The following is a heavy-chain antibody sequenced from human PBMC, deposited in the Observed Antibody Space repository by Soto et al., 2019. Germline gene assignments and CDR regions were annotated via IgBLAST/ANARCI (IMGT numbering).Heavy chain of an antibody. J-gene: IGHJ3*02. CDR1: GYTFTSYG. D-gene: IGHD3-10*01. CDR2: ISAYNGNT. CDR3: ARDVITMARGVIISDAFDI. V-gene: IGHV1-18*01. Sequence: ASVKVSCKASGYTFTSYGISWVRQAPGQGIEWMGWISAYNGNTNYAQKLQGRVTMTTDTSTSTAFMELRSLRSDDTAVYYFARDVITMARGVIISDAFDIWGQGTMVTVSS.